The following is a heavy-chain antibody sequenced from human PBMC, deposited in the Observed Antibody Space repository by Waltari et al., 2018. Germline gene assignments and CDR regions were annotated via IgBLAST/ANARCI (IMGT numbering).Heavy chain of an antibody. CDR2: MYYSGST. CDR3: VRHARTTSGGKHFDH. V-gene: IGHV4-39*01. Sequence: QLQLQESGPGLVKASETLSLTCTVSGDSIRSSSYYWGCVRTPPGKGLEWIGNMYYSGSTYYNPSLKSRVTISGDTSKSQFSLKLSSVTAADTSMYYCVRHARTTSGGKHFDHWGQGMLVTVSP. CDR1: GDSIRSSSYY. D-gene: IGHD2-15*01. J-gene: IGHJ4*02.